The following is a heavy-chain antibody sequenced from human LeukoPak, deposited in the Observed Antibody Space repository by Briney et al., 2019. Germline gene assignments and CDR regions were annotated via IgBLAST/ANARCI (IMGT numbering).Heavy chain of an antibody. Sequence: GGXXRLSCAASGFSFSTYYMNWVRQAPGKGLEWVSSMSSTGSYTYYADLVKGRFTISRDSARNSLYLQMNNLRAEDTAVYYCARGRVGSSSSAFDIWGQGTMVTVSS. CDR2: MSSTGSYT. V-gene: IGHV3-21*01. D-gene: IGHD6-6*01. CDR1: GFSFSTYY. J-gene: IGHJ3*02. CDR3: ARGRVGSSSSAFDI.